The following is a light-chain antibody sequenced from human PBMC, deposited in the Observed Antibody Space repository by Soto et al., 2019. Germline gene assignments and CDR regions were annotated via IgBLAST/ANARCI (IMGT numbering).Light chain of an antibody. CDR1: QSVSSSY. Sequence: EIVLTQSPGTLYLSPGERATLSCRASQSVSSSYLAWYQQKPGQAPRLLIYGASSRATGIPDRFSGSGSGTDLTLTISRLEPEDFAVYYCQQYGSSTWTFGQGTKVEIK. CDR2: GAS. V-gene: IGKV3-20*01. CDR3: QQYGSSTWT. J-gene: IGKJ1*01.